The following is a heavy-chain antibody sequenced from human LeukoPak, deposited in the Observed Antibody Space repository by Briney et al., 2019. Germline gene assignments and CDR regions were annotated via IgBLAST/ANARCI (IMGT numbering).Heavy chain of an antibody. CDR2: IYYSGST. CDR1: GGSISSYY. CDR3: ARSSEGRYYYDSSGFSYYYYYMDV. V-gene: IGHV4-59*01. D-gene: IGHD3-22*01. J-gene: IGHJ6*03. Sequence: SETLSLTCTVSGGSISSYYWSWFRQPPGKGLEWIGYIYYSGSTYYNPSLRSRVTISVDTSKNQFSLKLRSVTAADTAVYYCARSSEGRYYYDSSGFSYYYYYMDVWGKGTTVTISS.